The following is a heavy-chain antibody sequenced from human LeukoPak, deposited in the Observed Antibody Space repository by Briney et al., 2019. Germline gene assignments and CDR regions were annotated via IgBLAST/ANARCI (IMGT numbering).Heavy chain of an antibody. Sequence: GGSLRLSCEVSGFTYNIYAMNWVRQAPGKGLEWVSAISHSGDRTYFANSVKGRFTISRDNAKNTLYLQMNSLRAEDTAVYYCARGLVGAYFDYWGQGTLVTVSS. V-gene: IGHV3-23*01. CDR2: ISHSGDRT. J-gene: IGHJ4*02. D-gene: IGHD1-26*01. CDR3: ARGLVGAYFDY. CDR1: GFTYNIYA.